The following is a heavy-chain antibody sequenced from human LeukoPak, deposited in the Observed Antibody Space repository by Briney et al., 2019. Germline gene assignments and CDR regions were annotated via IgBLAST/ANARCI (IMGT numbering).Heavy chain of an antibody. CDR3: ARRPAMVTSNWFDP. D-gene: IGHD5-18*01. CDR2: INPNSGGT. Sequence: ASVKVSCKASGYTSTGYYMHWVRQAPGQGLEWMGWINPNSGGTNYAQKFQGRVTMTRDTSISTAYLQWSSLKASDTAMYYCARRPAMVTSNWFDPWGQGTLVTVSS. CDR1: GYTSTGYY. V-gene: IGHV1-2*02. J-gene: IGHJ5*02.